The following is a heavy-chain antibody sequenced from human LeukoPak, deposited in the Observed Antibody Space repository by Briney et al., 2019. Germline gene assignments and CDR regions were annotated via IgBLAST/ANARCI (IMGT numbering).Heavy chain of an antibody. V-gene: IGHV4-59*01. J-gene: IGHJ4*02. CDR1: GGSINNYY. CDR3: ARSGSHSTSPLGGY. D-gene: IGHD2-2*01. CDR2: IYYSGST. Sequence: SETLSLTCTVSGGSINNYYWSWIRQPPGKGLEWIAYIYYSGSTNYNPSLKSRVTISVDTSKNQFSLKLSSVTAADTAIYYCARSGSHSTSPLGGYWGQGTLVTVSS.